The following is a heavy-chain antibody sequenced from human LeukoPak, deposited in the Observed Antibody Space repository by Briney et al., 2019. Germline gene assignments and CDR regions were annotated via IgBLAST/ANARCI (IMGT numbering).Heavy chain of an antibody. CDR2: IKQDGSEK. CDR1: GFPFSSYW. J-gene: IGHJ4*02. V-gene: IGHV3-7*01. CDR3: ARESYYSDSSGSFDY. Sequence: GGSLRLSCAASGFPFSSYWMSWVRQAPGKGLEWVANIKQDGSEKYYVDPVKGRFTISRDNAKNSLYLQINSLRAEDTAVYYCARESYYSDSSGSFDYWGQGTLVTVSS. D-gene: IGHD3-22*01.